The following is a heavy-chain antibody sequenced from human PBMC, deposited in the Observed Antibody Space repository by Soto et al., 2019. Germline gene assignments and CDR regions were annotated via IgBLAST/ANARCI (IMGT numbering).Heavy chain of an antibody. D-gene: IGHD1-1*01. CDR3: ARGTIRQLPKLDY. Sequence: SETLSLTCAVYGGSFSGYYWSWIRQPPGKGLEWIGEINHSGSTNYNPSLKSRVTISVDTSKNQFSLKLSSVTAADTAVYYCARGTIRQLPKLDYWGQGTLVTVSS. CDR1: GGSFSGYY. V-gene: IGHV4-34*01. CDR2: INHSGST. J-gene: IGHJ4*02.